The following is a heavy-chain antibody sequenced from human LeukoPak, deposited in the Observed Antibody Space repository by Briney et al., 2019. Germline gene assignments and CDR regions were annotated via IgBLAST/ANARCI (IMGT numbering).Heavy chain of an antibody. V-gene: IGHV4-38-2*02. Sequence: PSETPSLTCTVSGYSISSGYYWGWIRQPPGKGLEWIGSIYHSGSIYYNPSLKSRVTISVDTSKNQFSLKLSSVTAADTAVYYCAREAGFVVEAAAPFDYWGQGKWVTVSS. D-gene: IGHD2-2*01. CDR3: AREAGFVVEAAAPFDY. J-gene: IGHJ4*02. CDR1: GYSISSGYY. CDR2: IYHSGSI.